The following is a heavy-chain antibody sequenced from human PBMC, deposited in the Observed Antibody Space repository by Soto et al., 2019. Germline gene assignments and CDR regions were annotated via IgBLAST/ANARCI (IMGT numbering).Heavy chain of an antibody. J-gene: IGHJ4*02. CDR2: MNPNSGNT. D-gene: IGHD3-3*01. CDR1: GYTFTNYD. CDR3: ARAPYYSFLIGYLPPRSYFDY. Sequence: QVQLVQSGAEVKKPGASVKVSCKASGYTFTNYDINWVRQATGQGLEWMGWMNPNSGNTGHARKFQGRVTMTRDTPTTTAYMELSGLRSEDTAVYYCARAPYYSFLIGYLPPRSYFDYWGQGAVVTVSS. V-gene: IGHV1-8*01.